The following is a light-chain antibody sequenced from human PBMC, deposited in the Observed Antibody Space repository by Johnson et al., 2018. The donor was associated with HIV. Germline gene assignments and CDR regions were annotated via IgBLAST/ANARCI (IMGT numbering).Light chain of an antibody. CDR2: ENN. V-gene: IGLV1-51*02. CDR1: SSNIVNIY. CDR3: GTWDKSLNTGAV. Sequence: QSVLTQPPSVSAAPGQKVTISCSASSSNIVNIYISWYQHLPGTAPKLLIYENNKRPSGIPDRFSGSKSGTSATLGIAGLQTGDEADYYCGTWDKSLNTGAVFGTGTKVTVL. J-gene: IGLJ1*01.